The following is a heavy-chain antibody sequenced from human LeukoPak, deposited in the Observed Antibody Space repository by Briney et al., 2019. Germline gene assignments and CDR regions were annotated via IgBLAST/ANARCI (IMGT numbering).Heavy chain of an antibody. CDR3: AKEMAGYSGYALDY. CDR1: GFTFDDHA. Sequence: GGSLRLSCAASGFTFDDHAMHWVRQAPGKGLEWVSLISGDGGSTYYADSVKGRFTISRDNSKNSLYLQMNSLRTEDTALYYCAKEMAGYSGYALDYWGQGTLVTVSP. D-gene: IGHD5-12*01. J-gene: IGHJ4*02. CDR2: ISGDGGST. V-gene: IGHV3-43*02.